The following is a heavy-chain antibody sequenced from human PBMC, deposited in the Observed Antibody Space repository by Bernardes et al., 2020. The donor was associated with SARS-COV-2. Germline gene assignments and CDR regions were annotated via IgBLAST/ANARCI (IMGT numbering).Heavy chain of an antibody. CDR2: IYYSGST. Sequence: SETLSLTCTVSGGSISSGGYYWSWIRQHPGKGLEWIGYIYYSGSTYYNPSLKSRVTISVDTSKNQFSLKLSSVTAADTAVYYCAREVIVGAANYYYYYGMDVWGQGTTVTVSS. CDR1: GGSISSGGYY. CDR3: AREVIVGAANYYYYYGMDV. J-gene: IGHJ6*02. V-gene: IGHV4-31*03. D-gene: IGHD1-26*01.